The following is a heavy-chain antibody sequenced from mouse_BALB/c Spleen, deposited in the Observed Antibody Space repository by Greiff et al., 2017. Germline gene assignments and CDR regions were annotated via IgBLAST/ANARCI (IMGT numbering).Heavy chain of an antibody. CDR1: GFNIKDPY. J-gene: IGHJ2*01. CDR3: ARSDYYGSSFDY. CDR2: IDPANGNT. V-gene: IGHV14-3*02. D-gene: IGHD1-1*01. Sequence: VQLQQSGAELVKPGASVKLSCTASGFNIKDPYMHWVKQRPEQGLEWIGRIDPANGNTKYDPKFQGKATITADTSSNTAYLQLSSLTSEDTAVYYCARSDYYGSSFDYWGQGTTLTVSS.